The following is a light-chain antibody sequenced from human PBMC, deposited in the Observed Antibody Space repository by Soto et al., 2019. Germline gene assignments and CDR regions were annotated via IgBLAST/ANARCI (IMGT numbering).Light chain of an antibody. V-gene: IGKV3-20*01. CDR2: GAS. J-gene: IGKJ1*01. Sequence: DIVLTRSPCTLSFAPGYRATLSCRASQSVSRSYLGWYQQKPGQAPRLLMYGASIRAAGVPDRFSGSGSGTEFTLTISRLEPEDFTVYYCHHYETFGQGTKVDIK. CDR1: QSVSRSY. CDR3: HHYET.